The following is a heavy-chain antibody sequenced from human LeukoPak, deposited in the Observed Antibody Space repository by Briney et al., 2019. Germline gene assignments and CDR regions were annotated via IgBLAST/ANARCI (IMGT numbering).Heavy chain of an antibody. V-gene: IGHV3-48*01. Sequence: GGSLRLSCAASGFTFRTYSMNWVRQAPGKGLEWVSYISDSSSTIYYADSVKGRFTISRDNAKDSLYPQMNSLRVEDTAVYYCARDLSSGWYGWGYWGQGTLVSVSS. J-gene: IGHJ4*02. CDR1: GFTFRTYS. CDR2: ISDSSSTI. CDR3: ARDLSSGWYGWGY. D-gene: IGHD6-19*01.